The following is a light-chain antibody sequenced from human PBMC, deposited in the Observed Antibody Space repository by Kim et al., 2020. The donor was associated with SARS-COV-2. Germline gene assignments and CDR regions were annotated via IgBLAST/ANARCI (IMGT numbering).Light chain of an antibody. CDR2: DVR. J-gene: IGLJ3*02. V-gene: IGLV2-14*04. CDR1: ITDVGGNTD. CDR3: NSYTSNSCWV. Sequence: GQSVSISCTGTITDVGGNTDVSYYHQHPGTAPKLIIYDVRHPPSGVAHLFASTKSGNTAPPTGSGLQDEDDDDYCCNSYTSNSCWVFGGGTQVTVL.